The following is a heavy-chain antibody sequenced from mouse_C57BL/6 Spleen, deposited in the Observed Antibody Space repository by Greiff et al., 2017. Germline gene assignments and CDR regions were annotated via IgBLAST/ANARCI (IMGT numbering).Heavy chain of an antibody. Sequence: QVQLQQPGAELVRPGSSVKLSCKASGYTFTSYWMHWVKQRPIQGLEWIGNIDPSDSETHYNQKFKDKATLTVDKSTSTAYMQLSSLTSEDSAVYYCARGDGRVFDYWGQGTTLTVSS. CDR2: IDPSDSET. V-gene: IGHV1-52*01. CDR1: GYTFTSYW. CDR3: ARGDGRVFDY. D-gene: IGHD1-1*01. J-gene: IGHJ2*01.